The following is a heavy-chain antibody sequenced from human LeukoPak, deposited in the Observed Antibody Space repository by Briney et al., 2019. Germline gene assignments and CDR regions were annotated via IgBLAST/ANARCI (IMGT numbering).Heavy chain of an antibody. D-gene: IGHD3-10*02. Sequence: GGSLRLSCAASGFTFRTSGMSWVRQAPGKGLEWVGRIKSKTDGGTTDYAAPVKGRFTISRDDSKNTLYLQMNSLKTEDTAVYYCTTDSVYGGWFDPWGQGTLVTVSS. CDR1: GFTFRTSG. V-gene: IGHV3-15*01. CDR2: IKSKTDGGTT. J-gene: IGHJ5*02. CDR3: TTDSVYGGWFDP.